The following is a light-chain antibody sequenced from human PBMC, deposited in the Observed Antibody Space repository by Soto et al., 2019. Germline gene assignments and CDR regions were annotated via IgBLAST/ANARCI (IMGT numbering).Light chain of an antibody. V-gene: IGKV2-28*01. CDR2: LGF. Sequence: EIVMTQSPLALPVTPGAAASISCRSSQSLLHSNGYKYVDWYLQKPGQSPQLLIYLGFSRASGVPYRFRGSGSVTDFTLKIIRVEAGDVGVYYCMQSLETPWTFGQGTKMDVK. CDR3: MQSLETPWT. CDR1: QSLLHSNGYKY. J-gene: IGKJ1*01.